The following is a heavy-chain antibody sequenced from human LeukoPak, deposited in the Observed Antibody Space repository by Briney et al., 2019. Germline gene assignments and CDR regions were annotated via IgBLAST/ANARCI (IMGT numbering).Heavy chain of an antibody. Sequence: GGSLRLSCAASGFTFSSYWMSWVRQAPGKGLEWVAFIRYDGSNKYYADSVKGRFTISRDNSKNTLYLQMNSLRAEDTAVYYCARSGKIYFDWLLDYWGQGTLVTVSS. D-gene: IGHD3-9*01. V-gene: IGHV3-30*02. CDR3: ARSGKIYFDWLLDY. J-gene: IGHJ4*02. CDR1: GFTFSSYW. CDR2: IRYDGSNK.